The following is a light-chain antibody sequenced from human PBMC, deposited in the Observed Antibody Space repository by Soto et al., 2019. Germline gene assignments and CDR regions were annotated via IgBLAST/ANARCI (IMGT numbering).Light chain of an antibody. CDR3: QQYDTFST. J-gene: IGKJ1*01. V-gene: IGKV1-5*01. CDR2: GAS. CDR1: QSISSW. Sequence: DIQMPQSPSTLSASVGDRVTITCRASQSISSWLAWYQQKPGKAPKLLIHGASSLESGVPSRFSGSGSGTEFTLTISSLQPDDFATYYCQQYDTFSTFGQGTKVDIK.